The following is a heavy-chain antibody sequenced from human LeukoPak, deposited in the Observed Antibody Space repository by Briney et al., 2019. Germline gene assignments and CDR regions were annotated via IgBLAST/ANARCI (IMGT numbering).Heavy chain of an antibody. CDR1: GFTFSSYA. D-gene: IGHD4-17*01. CDR3: AKAHGDYLRY. V-gene: IGHV3-30*04. J-gene: IGHJ4*02. CDR2: IAHDGSNE. Sequence: GGSLRLSCAASGFTFSSYAMSWVRQAPGKGLEWVALIAHDGSNEYYSDSVKGRFTISRDNSKNTLYLQMSSLRAEDTAVYYCAKAHGDYLRYWGQGTLVTVSS.